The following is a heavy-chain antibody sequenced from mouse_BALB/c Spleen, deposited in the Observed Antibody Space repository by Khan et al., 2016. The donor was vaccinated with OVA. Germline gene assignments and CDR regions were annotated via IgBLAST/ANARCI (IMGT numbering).Heavy chain of an antibody. D-gene: IGHD1-1*01. V-gene: IGHV5-6*01. CDR3: ARHWVGVMDY. J-gene: IGHJ4*01. Sequence: EVELVESGGDLVKPGGSLKLSCAASGFTFSTYGMSWVRPTPDKRLEWVATISSGGTYPSYPDSVQGRFTISRDNAKNTLYLQMSSLRSEDTAMYYCARHWVGVMDYWGQGTSVTVSS. CDR2: ISSGGTYP. CDR1: GFTFSTYG.